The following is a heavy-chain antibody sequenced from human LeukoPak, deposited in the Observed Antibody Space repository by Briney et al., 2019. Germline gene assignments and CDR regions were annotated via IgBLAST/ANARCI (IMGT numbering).Heavy chain of an antibody. Sequence: PSETLSLTCTVSGASTSSYYWSWIRRPPGKGLEWIGYIHYSGSTNYNSSLKSRVTISLDTSKNQFSLKLRSVTAADTAVYYCASIPAAIGFFGELYPFHYWGQGTLVTVSS. D-gene: IGHD3-10*01. CDR2: IHYSGST. CDR3: ASIPAAIGFFGELYPFHY. CDR1: GASTSSYY. V-gene: IGHV4-59*01. J-gene: IGHJ4*02.